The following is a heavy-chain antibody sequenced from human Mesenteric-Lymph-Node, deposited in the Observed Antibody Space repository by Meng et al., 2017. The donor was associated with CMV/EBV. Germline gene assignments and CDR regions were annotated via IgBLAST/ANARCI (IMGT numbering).Heavy chain of an antibody. CDR2: IRNAGRNE. Sequence: GGSLRLSCVTSGFTFSGSGMHWVRQASGKGLEWLAFIRNAGRNEYYADSVKGRFIISRDNSKNTLYLQMNSLRPDDTAVYYCAKDPHEFWTGYFLDSWGQGTLVTVSS. J-gene: IGHJ4*02. CDR1: GFTFSGSG. V-gene: IGHV3-30*02. CDR3: AKDPHEFWTGYFLDS. D-gene: IGHD3/OR15-3a*01.